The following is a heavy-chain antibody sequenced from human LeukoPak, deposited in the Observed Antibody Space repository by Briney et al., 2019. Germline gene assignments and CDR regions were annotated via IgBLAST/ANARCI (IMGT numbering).Heavy chain of an antibody. CDR1: GFTFSDYY. CDR2: ISSSSSYT. Sequence: KSGGSLGLSCAASGFTFSDYYMSWIRQAPGKGLEWVSYISSSSSYTNYADSVKGRFTISRDNAKNSLYLQMNSLRAEDTAVYYCARTAEVGATLHDAFDIWGQGTVVTVSS. J-gene: IGHJ3*02. D-gene: IGHD1-26*01. CDR3: ARTAEVGATLHDAFDI. V-gene: IGHV3-11*06.